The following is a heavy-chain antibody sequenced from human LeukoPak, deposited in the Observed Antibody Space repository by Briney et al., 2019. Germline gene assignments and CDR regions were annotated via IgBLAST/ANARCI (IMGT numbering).Heavy chain of an antibody. J-gene: IGHJ5*02. CDR1: GGSISSSSYY. CDR2: IYYTGST. V-gene: IGHV4-61*05. D-gene: IGHD6-13*01. CDR3: ARRIAAAGLYNWFDP. Sequence: SETLSLTCTVSGGSISSSSYYWGWIRQPPGKGLEWIGYIYYTGSTNYNPSLKSRVTISVDTSKNQFSLKLSTVTAADTAVYYCARRIAAAGLYNWFDPWGQGTLVTVSS.